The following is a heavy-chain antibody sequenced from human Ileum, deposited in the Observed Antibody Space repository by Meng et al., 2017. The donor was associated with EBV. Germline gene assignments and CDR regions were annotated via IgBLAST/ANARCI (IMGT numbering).Heavy chain of an antibody. CDR1: GVSSNNYA. CDR3: AKDLRGYGGTYFDC. Sequence: EVAVVGCGGTLVHPWRSRRLSWFASGVSSNNYAMSWVRQGQGKEWVWVSGMGGTDDKTYSPDSVKGRFTISSDNPKITLFLQMDGLSAEDTAVYFCAKDLRGYGGTYFDCWGQGTLVTVSS. D-gene: IGHD5-12*01. V-gene: IGHV3-23*04. CDR2: MGGTDDKT. J-gene: IGHJ4*02.